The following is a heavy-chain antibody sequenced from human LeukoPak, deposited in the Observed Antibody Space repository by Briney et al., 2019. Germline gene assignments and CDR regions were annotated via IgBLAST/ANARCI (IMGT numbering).Heavy chain of an antibody. D-gene: IGHD3-9*01. CDR2: IPSGDYI. CDR1: GFTFNTFN. J-gene: IGHJ4*02. Sequence: PGGSLRLSCAASGFTFNTFNMNWVRQAPGKGLEWVSSIPSGDYIYYADSVKGRFTTSRDNAKNSLSLQLNSLRVEDTAVYYCARGHYDVLAASYKWTPDYWGQGTLVTVSS. V-gene: IGHV3-21*01. CDR3: ARGHYDVLAASYKWTPDY.